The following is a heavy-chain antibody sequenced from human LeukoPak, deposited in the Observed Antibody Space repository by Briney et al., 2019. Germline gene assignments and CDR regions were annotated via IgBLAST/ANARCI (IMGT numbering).Heavy chain of an antibody. CDR3: ARDLGQYYDTSDNWFDP. CDR1: GFTFSSYA. V-gene: IGHV3-23*01. J-gene: IGHJ5*02. D-gene: IGHD3-22*01. CDR2: ISGSDGST. Sequence: GGSLRLSCAASGFTFSSYAMSWVRQAPGKGLEWVSGISGSDGSTNYADSVKGRFTISRDNAKNTLNLQMNSLRAEDTAVYYCARDLGQYYDTSDNWFDPWGQGTLVTVSS.